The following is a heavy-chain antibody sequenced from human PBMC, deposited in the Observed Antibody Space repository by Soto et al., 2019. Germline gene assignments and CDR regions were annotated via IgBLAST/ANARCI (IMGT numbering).Heavy chain of an antibody. Sequence: QVQLVQSGAEVKKPGSSVKVSCKASGGTFSSYAISWVRQAPGQGLEWMGGIIPIFGTANYAQKFQGRVTITADESTSTAYMELGSLRSEDTAVYYCARAAPGYSSSWTRYNWFDPWGQGTLVTVSS. CDR1: GGTFSSYA. J-gene: IGHJ5*02. D-gene: IGHD6-13*01. CDR3: ARAAPGYSSSWTRYNWFDP. CDR2: IIPIFGTA. V-gene: IGHV1-69*12.